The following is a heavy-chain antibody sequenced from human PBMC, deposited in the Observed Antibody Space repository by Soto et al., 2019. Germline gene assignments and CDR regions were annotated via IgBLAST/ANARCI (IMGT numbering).Heavy chain of an antibody. CDR1: GYTFSSYY. Sequence: GASVKVSCKASGYTFSSYYMNWVRQAPGQGLEWLGIINPSGGYTTYAQRFLGRVTMTSDTSTSTVHMELGSLTSEDTALYYCARGGGILVVTAPYDHWGQGTLVTSPQ. V-gene: IGHV1-46*03. D-gene: IGHD2-21*02. CDR3: ARGGGILVVTAPYDH. J-gene: IGHJ4*02. CDR2: INPSGGYT.